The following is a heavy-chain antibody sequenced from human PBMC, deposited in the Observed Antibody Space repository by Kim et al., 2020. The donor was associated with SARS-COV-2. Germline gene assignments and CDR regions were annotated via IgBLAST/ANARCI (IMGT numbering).Heavy chain of an antibody. Sequence: GGSLRLSCAASGFTFDSYAMSWVRQAPGKGLEWVSAISCSGGSTYYADSVKGRFTISRDNSKNTLYLQMNSLRAEDTAVYYCAKAPRIAADLQHHWGQGTLVTVSS. D-gene: IGHD6-13*01. CDR3: AKAPRIAADLQHH. CDR1: GFTFDSYA. CDR2: ISCSGGST. J-gene: IGHJ4*02. V-gene: IGHV3-23*01.